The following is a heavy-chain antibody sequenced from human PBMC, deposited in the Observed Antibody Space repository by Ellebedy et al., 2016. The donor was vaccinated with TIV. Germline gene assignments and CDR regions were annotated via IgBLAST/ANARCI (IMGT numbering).Heavy chain of an antibody. V-gene: IGHV4-39*07. CDR3: VKDGILQYDGLDV. J-gene: IGHJ6*02. CDR2: IYYSGST. D-gene: IGHD1-14*01. CDR1: GDSIASSLYY. Sequence: SETLSLTCTVSGDSIASSLYYWGWIRQPPGKGPEWIGSIYYSGSTKYNPSLKSRVTISGDTSKNQISQKLSSVTAADSAVYYCVKDGILQYDGLDVWGQGTTVSV.